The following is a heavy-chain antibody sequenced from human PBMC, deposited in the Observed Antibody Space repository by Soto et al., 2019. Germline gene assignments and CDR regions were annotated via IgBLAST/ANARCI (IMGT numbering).Heavy chain of an antibody. J-gene: IGHJ4*02. CDR1: GGSINTFY. V-gene: IGHV4-4*07. D-gene: IGHD5-12*01. CDR2: IFSSGST. CDR3: AREGSYSAYNFAHGIQLWSFDF. Sequence: SETLSLTCTVSGGSINTFYWSWVRQPAGKGLEWIGRIFSSGSTSFNPSLESRVAMSVDTSKNHFSLNLSSVTAAGMAVYYCAREGSYSAYNFAHGIQLWSFDFWGQGALVTVSS.